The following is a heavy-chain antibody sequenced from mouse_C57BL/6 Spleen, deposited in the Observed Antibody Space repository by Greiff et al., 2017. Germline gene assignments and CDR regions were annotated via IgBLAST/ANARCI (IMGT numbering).Heavy chain of an antibody. CDR3: ARAAYDYDWFAY. J-gene: IGHJ3*01. D-gene: IGHD2-4*01. CDR1: GYTFTSYW. CDR2: IYPGSGST. Sequence: VQLQQPGAELVKPGASVKMSCKASGYTFTSYWITWVKQRPGQGLEWIGDIYPGSGSTNYNEKFKSKATLTVDTSSSTAYTQLSSLTSEDSAVYYCARAAYDYDWFAYWGQGTLVTVSA. V-gene: IGHV1-55*01.